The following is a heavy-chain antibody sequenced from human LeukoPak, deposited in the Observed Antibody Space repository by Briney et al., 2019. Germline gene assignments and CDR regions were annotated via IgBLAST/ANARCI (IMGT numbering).Heavy chain of an antibody. Sequence: GGSLRLSCAASGFTVSSNYMSWVRQAPGKGLEWVSVIYSGGSTYYADSVKGRFTISRDNSKNTLYLQMNSLRAEDTAVYYCASNWNYDASDIWGQGTIVTVSS. V-gene: IGHV3-53*01. CDR2: IYSGGST. J-gene: IGHJ3*02. CDR3: ASNWNYDASDI. CDR1: GFTVSSNY. D-gene: IGHD1-7*01.